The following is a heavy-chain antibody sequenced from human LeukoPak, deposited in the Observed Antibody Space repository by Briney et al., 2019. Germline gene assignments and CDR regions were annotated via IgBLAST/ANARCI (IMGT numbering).Heavy chain of an antibody. Sequence: QPSETLSLTCTVSGDSTSSDNYYGGWVRQPPGKGLEWIGNIYYSGSTYYNPSLKSRVTISVDASKSQFSLKLSFVTAADTALYYCARHVDGSAAVGGGADSWGQGTLVTVSS. CDR2: IYYSGST. V-gene: IGHV4-39*01. CDR1: GDSTSSDNYY. D-gene: IGHD6-13*01. J-gene: IGHJ5*01. CDR3: ARHVDGSAAVGGGADS.